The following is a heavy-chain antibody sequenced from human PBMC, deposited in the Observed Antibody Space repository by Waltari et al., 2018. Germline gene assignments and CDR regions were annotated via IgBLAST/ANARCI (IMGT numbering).Heavy chain of an antibody. J-gene: IGHJ5*02. CDR2: ITGSGETT. Sequence: ESGGKLVERGGSLSLSCAASGFTFINYAMSWVRQATGKGLEWVSTITGSGETTYYADSVKGRFTISRDNSKNTLFLQMNSLRAEDTAVYYCAKDPRYCSCGRCYFGPSWFDPWGQGTLVTVSA. CDR1: GFTFINYA. D-gene: IGHD2-15*01. V-gene: IGHV3-23*01. CDR3: AKDPRYCSCGRCYFGPSWFDP.